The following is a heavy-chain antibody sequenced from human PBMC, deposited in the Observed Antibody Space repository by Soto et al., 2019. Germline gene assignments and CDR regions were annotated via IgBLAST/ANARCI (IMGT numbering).Heavy chain of an antibody. CDR3: VGGAGGVTDY. V-gene: IGHV3-7*05. CDR1: GFSFTNSW. Sequence: VQLVESGGGLVQPGGSVRLSCAGSGFSFTNSWMQWVRQPPGKGLEWVANINHDGSAAYYVDSVRGRFTISRYNAENLVLLQMNSLRVEDTAVYYCVGGAGGVTDYWGQGTLVTVSS. CDR2: INHDGSAA. J-gene: IGHJ4*02. D-gene: IGHD3-10*01.